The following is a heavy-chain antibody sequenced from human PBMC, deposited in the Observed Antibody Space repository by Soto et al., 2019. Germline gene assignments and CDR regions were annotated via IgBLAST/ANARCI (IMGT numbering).Heavy chain of an antibody. Sequence: EVPLLESGGGLVQPGGSLRLSCAASGFTFGSYTMSWVRQAPGKGLEWVSAISGSGGNTYYADSVKGRFTISRDNSKNTLYLQMNSLRGEDTAVYYCAREAHRTSTWNLITVDYWGQGTLVTVSS. CDR3: AREAHRTSTWNLITVDY. CDR1: GFTFGSYT. D-gene: IGHD1-7*01. J-gene: IGHJ4*02. CDR2: ISGSGGNT. V-gene: IGHV3-23*01.